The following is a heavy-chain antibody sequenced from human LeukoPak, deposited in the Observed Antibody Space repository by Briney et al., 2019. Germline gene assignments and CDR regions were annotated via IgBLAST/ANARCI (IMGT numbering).Heavy chain of an antibody. D-gene: IGHD6-19*01. CDR3: ARDCIAVAGTPLDY. CDR2: INHSGST. V-gene: IGHV4-34*01. J-gene: IGHJ4*02. Sequence: PSETLSLTCAVYGGSFSGYYWSWIRQPPGRGLEWIGEINHSGSTNYNPSLKSRVTISVDTSKNQFSLKLSSVTAADTAVYYCARDCIAVAGTPLDYWGQGTLVTVSS. CDR1: GGSFSGYY.